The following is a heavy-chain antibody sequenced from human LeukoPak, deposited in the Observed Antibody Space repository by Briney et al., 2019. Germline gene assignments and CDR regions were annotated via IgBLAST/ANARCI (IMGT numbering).Heavy chain of an antibody. J-gene: IGHJ4*02. Sequence: GGSLRLSCAASGFTFSSYSMNWVRQAPGKGLEWVSYISTSSSTIYYADSVKGRFTISRDNAKNSLYLQMNSLGAEDTAVYYCASGRYSSSYWGQGTLVTVSS. CDR2: ISTSSSTI. D-gene: IGHD6-6*01. CDR3: ASGRYSSSY. CDR1: GFTFSSYS. V-gene: IGHV3-48*01.